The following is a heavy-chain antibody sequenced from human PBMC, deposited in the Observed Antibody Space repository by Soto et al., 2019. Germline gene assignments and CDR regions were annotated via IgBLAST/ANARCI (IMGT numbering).Heavy chain of an antibody. Sequence: QVQLQESGPGLVKPSQTLSLTCTVSGGSISSGGYYWSWIRQHPGKGLEWIGYIYYSGSNYYNPSLKRRVTLSVDTSKNQFPLKLSSVTAADTAVYYFASMTAINYSGYGYYYYYGMDVWGQGTTVTVSS. CDR1: GGSISSGGYY. CDR3: ASMTAINYSGYGYYYYYGMDV. D-gene: IGHD5-12*01. J-gene: IGHJ6*02. CDR2: IYYSGSN. V-gene: IGHV4-31*03.